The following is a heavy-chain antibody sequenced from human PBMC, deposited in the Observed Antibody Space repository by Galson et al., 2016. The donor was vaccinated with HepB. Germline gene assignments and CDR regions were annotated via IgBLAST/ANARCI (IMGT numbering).Heavy chain of an antibody. V-gene: IGHV4-59*08. D-gene: IGHD1-1*01. CDR1: GGSISSYY. CDR2: IYYSGST. Sequence: SETLSLTCTVSGGSISSYYFSWIRQPPGKGLEWIGYIYYSGSTNYKSSLKSRVTISADTSKNQFSLKLSSVTAADTAVYYCARHHMEDFREGTFDAWGQGTPVSGSS. J-gene: IGHJ5*02. CDR3: ARHHMEDFREGTFDA.